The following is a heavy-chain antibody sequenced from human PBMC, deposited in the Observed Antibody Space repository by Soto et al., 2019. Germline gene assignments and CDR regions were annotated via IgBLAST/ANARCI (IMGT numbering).Heavy chain of an antibody. J-gene: IGHJ6*02. D-gene: IGHD2-2*01. CDR3: AREAIVVVPAAISPMDV. V-gene: IGHV3-33*08. CDR1: GFAFSSYG. Sequence: VQLVESGGGLVQPGGSLRLSCAASGFAFSSYGMHWVRQAPGKGLEWVAVIWYDGSNKYYADSVKGRFTISRDNSKNTLYLQMNSLRAEDTAVYYCAREAIVVVPAAISPMDVWGQGTTVTVSS. CDR2: IWYDGSNK.